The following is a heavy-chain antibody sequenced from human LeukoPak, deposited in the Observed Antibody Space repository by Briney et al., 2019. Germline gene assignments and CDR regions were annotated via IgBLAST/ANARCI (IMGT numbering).Heavy chain of an antibody. J-gene: IGHJ6*02. CDR1: GFTFSSYV. V-gene: IGHV3-30*18. CDR2: ISYDGSNK. D-gene: IGHD4-23*01. Sequence: GGSLRLSCAASGFTFSSYVMHWVRQAPGKGLEWVAVISYDGSNKYYADSVKGRFTISRDNSKNTLYLQMNSLRAEDTAVYYCAKESMDYGGNYYYYGMDVWGQGTTVTVSS. CDR3: AKESMDYGGNYYYYGMDV.